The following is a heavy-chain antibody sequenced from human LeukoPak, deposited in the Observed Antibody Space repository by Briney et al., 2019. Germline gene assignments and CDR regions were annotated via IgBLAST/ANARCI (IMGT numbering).Heavy chain of an antibody. V-gene: IGHV4-4*07. CDR3: ARDWALGSGYYGAFDI. CDR1: GGSISSYY. Sequence: SETLSLTCTVSGGSISSYYWSWIRQPAGKGLEWIGRIYTSGSTNYNPSLKSRVTMSVDTSKNQFSLKLSSVTAADTAVYYRARDWALGSGYYGAFDIWGQGTMVTVSS. D-gene: IGHD3-22*01. J-gene: IGHJ3*02. CDR2: IYTSGST.